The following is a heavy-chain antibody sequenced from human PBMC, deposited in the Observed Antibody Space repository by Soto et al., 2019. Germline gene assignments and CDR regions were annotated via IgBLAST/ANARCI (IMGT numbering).Heavy chain of an antibody. V-gene: IGHV3-21*01. Sequence: LRLSCAASGFTFSSYSMNWVRQAPGKGLEWVSSISSSSSYIYYADSVKGRFTISRDNAKNSLYLQMNSLRAEDTAVYYCARDLRASSSWAHYYYGMDVWGQGTRVTVSS. D-gene: IGHD6-13*01. J-gene: IGHJ6*02. CDR1: GFTFSSYS. CDR2: ISSSSSYI. CDR3: ARDLRASSSWAHYYYGMDV.